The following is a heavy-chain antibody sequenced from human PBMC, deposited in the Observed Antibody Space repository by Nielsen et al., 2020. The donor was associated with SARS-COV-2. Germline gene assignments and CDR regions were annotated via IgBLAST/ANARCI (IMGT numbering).Heavy chain of an antibody. CDR3: AKDITRWGYSYGLGSFDI. J-gene: IGHJ3*02. D-gene: IGHD5-18*01. CDR2: ISWNSGSI. Sequence: SLKISCAASGFTFSSYGMHWVRQAPGKGLEWVSGISWNSGSIGYADSVKGRFTISRDNAKNSLYLQMNSLRAEDTALYYCAKDITRWGYSYGLGSFDIWGQGTMVTVSS. CDR1: GFTFSSYG. V-gene: IGHV3-9*01.